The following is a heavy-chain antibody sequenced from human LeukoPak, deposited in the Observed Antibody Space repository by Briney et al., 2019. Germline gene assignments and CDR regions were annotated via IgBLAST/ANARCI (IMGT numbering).Heavy chain of an antibody. V-gene: IGHV3-7*01. Sequence: GGSLRLSCAASGFTFSSYWMSWVRQAPGKGLEWVANIKQDGSEKYYVDSVKGRFTISRDNAKNSLYLQMNSLRAEDTAVYYCARDILTVVVTANPDAFDIWGQGTMVTVSS. CDR1: GFTFSSYW. CDR2: IKQDGSEK. J-gene: IGHJ3*02. CDR3: ARDILTVVVTANPDAFDI. D-gene: IGHD2-21*02.